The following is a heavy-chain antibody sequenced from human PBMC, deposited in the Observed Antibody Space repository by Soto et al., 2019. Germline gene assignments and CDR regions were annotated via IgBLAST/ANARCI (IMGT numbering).Heavy chain of an antibody. V-gene: IGHV1-69*01. CDR1: GDTVSKFL. Sequence: QVELVQSGAEVKKPGSSVKVSCRASGDTVSKFLINWVRQAPGQGPEWMGGIIPMFGTTNYARKFRGRVTITADESTTTAYMELSSLQPDDTAVYYCAREIDYGDFSAALLDWGQGTLVTVSS. J-gene: IGHJ4*02. CDR3: AREIDYGDFSAALLD. CDR2: IIPMFGTT. D-gene: IGHD4-17*01.